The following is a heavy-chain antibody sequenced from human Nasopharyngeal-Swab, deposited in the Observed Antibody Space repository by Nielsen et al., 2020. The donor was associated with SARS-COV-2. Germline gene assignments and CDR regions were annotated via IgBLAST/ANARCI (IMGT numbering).Heavy chain of an antibody. J-gene: IGHJ6*03. CDR1: GGTFSSYG. CDR2: IIAIIPIT. D-gene: IGHD5-24*01. CDR3: ARGGWLRRDYYYSYYYMDV. Sequence: SVKVSCKASGGTFSSYGISWFRQAPGQGLEWMGGIIAIIPITNYAQKFQDRVTITADKSTSTAYMELSSLRSEDTAAYYCARGGWLRRDYYYSYYYMDVWGKGTTVTVSS. V-gene: IGHV1-69*10.